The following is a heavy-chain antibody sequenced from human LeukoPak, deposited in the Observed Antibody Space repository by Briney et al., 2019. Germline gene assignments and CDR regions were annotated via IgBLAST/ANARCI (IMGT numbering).Heavy chain of an antibody. CDR3: ARDPDYYDSSGYDY. CDR1: GGTFSSYA. CDR2: IIPIFGTA. D-gene: IGHD3-22*01. Sequence: SVKVSCKASGGTFSSYAISWVRQAPGQGLEWMGGIIPIFGTANYAQKFQGRVTITADESTSTAYMELSSLRSEDTAVYYCARDPDYYDSSGYDYWGQGTLVTVSS. V-gene: IGHV1-69*13. J-gene: IGHJ4*02.